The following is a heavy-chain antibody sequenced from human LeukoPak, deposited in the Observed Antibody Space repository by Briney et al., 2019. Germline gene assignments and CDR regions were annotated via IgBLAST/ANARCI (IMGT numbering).Heavy chain of an antibody. CDR3: ARDSGYYYDRSGYYIDY. J-gene: IGHJ4*02. D-gene: IGHD3-22*01. CDR1: GYTFTSYY. CDR2: INPSGGST. V-gene: IGHV1-46*01. Sequence: ASVKVSCKASGYTFTSYYMHWVRQAPGQGLEWMGIINPSGGSTSYAQKFQGRVTMTRDTSTSTVYMELSSLRSEDTAVYYCARDSGYYYDRSGYYIDYWGQGTLVTVSS.